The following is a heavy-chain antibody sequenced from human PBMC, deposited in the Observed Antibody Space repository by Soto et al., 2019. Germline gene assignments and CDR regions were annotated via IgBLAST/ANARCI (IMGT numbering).Heavy chain of an antibody. CDR3: ARGETYLGV. V-gene: IGHV1-69*01. CDR2: IIPIFSSR. J-gene: IGHJ6*02. Sequence: QVQLVQSGAEVKKPGSSVKVSCKTSRDTFNKYAFNWVREAPGQGLEWMGWIIPIFSSRNYAEKFQGRVTLTADDSTSTACMELRSLRFEDTAVYYCARGETYLGVWGQGTTVTVSS. CDR1: RDTFNKYA. D-gene: IGHD3-16*01.